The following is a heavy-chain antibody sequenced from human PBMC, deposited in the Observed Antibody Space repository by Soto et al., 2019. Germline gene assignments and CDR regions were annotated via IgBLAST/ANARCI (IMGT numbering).Heavy chain of an antibody. Sequence: QVQLQQWGAGLLKPSETLSLTSAVYGGSFSGYYWSWIRQPPGKGLEWIGEINHSGSTNYNPSLKSRVTISVDTSKNQFYLKLSSVTAADTAVYYCARTGYCSGGSCYSRRRSFDYWGQGTLVTVSS. V-gene: IGHV4-34*01. CDR2: INHSGST. CDR1: GGSFSGYY. D-gene: IGHD2-15*01. J-gene: IGHJ4*02. CDR3: ARTGYCSGGSCYSRRRSFDY.